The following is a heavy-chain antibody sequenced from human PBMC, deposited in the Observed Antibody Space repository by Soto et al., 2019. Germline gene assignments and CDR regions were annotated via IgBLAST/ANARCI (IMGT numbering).Heavy chain of an antibody. V-gene: IGHV2-5*02. D-gene: IGHD2-21*01. Sequence: QITLKESGPTLVKPTQTLRLTCTFSGFSLSTSGVCVGWIRQPPGKALEWLALIYWDADKRYSTSRKSRLTIPKDTSKNQVVLTMTNMVPVDTGTYYCAHKDQNGGDYDYWGQGTLVTVSS. CDR2: IYWDADK. J-gene: IGHJ4*02. CDR3: AHKDQNGGDYDY. CDR1: GFSLSTSGVC.